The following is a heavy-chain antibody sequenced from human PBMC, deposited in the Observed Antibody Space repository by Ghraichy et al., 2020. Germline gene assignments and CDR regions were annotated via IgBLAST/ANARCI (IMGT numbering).Heavy chain of an antibody. V-gene: IGHV1-8*01. D-gene: IGHD6-13*01. CDR2: MNPNSGNT. CDR3: ARGPSLKYSSSWYRWANYYYMDV. CDR1: GYTFTSYD. Sequence: ASVKVSCKASGYTFTSYDINWVRQATGQGLEWMGWMNPNSGNTGYAQKFQGRVTMTRNTSISTAYMELSSLRSEDTAVYYCARGPSLKYSSSWYRWANYYYMDVWGKGTTVTVSS. J-gene: IGHJ6*03.